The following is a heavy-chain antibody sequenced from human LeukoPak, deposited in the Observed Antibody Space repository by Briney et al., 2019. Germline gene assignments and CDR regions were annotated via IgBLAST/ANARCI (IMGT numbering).Heavy chain of an antibody. V-gene: IGHV3-23*01. Sequence: PGASLRLSCAASGFTFSSYAMSWVRQAPGKGLEWVSAISGSGGSTYYAGSVKGRFTISRDNSKNTLYLQMNSLRAEDTAVYYCAKVIGWKWAFDIWGQGTMVTVSS. CDR2: ISGSGGST. CDR3: AKVIGWKWAFDI. J-gene: IGHJ3*02. CDR1: GFTFSSYA. D-gene: IGHD1-1*01.